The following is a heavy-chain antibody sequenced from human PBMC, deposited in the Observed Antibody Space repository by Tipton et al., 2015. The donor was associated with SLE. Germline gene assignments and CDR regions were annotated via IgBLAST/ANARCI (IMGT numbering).Heavy chain of an antibody. V-gene: IGHV4-39*07. CDR2: VYYTGST. Sequence: TLSLTCTVSGGSVSSSGYYWAWIRQPPGKGLEWIANVYYTGSTYYNPSLKSRVTISVDTSKNQFSLKLSSVTAADTAVYYCAGAEGSWDAFDIWGQGTTVTVSS. J-gene: IGHJ3*02. CDR3: AGAEGSWDAFDI. CDR1: GGSVSSSGYY. D-gene: IGHD2-15*01.